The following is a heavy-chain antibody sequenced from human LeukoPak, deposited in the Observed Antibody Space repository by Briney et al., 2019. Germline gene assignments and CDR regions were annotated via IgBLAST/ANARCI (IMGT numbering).Heavy chain of an antibody. CDR1: GYTFTDYY. CDR2: INPNSGGT. J-gene: IGHJ3*02. Sequence: GASVKVSCKASGYTFTDYYINWVRQAPGQGLEWMGWINPNSGGTKYAQKFQGRVALTRDTSINTAYMELSRLISDDTAVYYCAGNYKILTGYYDDDGFDIWGQGTKVTVSS. D-gene: IGHD3-9*01. V-gene: IGHV1-2*02. CDR3: AGNYKILTGYYDDDGFDI.